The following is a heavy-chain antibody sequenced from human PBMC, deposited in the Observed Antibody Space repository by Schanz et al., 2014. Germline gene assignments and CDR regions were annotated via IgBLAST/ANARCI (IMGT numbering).Heavy chain of an antibody. D-gene: IGHD1-26*01. CDR3: ARDHTTESYYSAGPPIDY. J-gene: IGHJ4*02. CDR1: GFTFGDYA. Sequence: EVQLVQSGGGLVQPGGSLRLSCAASGFTFGDYAMTWVRQAPGKGLEWVSALSEGGGGTHYADSVRGRFTISSDSSKNTLYLQMNSLRAEDTAVYYCARDHTTESYYSAGPPIDYWGQGTLLTVSS. CDR2: LSEGGGGT. V-gene: IGHV3-23*04.